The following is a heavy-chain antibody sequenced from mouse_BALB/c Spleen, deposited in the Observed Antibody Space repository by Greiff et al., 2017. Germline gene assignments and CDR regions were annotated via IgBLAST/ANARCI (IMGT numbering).Heavy chain of an antibody. CDR1: GFSLTSYG. Sequence: VQRVESGPGLVAPSQSLSITCTVSGFSLTSYGVHWVRQPPGKGLEWLGVIWAGGSTNYNSALMSRLSISKDNSKSQVFLKMNSLQTDDTAMYYCAREEIYYDFSWFAYWGQGTLVTVSA. D-gene: IGHD2-4*01. V-gene: IGHV2-9*02. J-gene: IGHJ3*01. CDR3: AREEIYYDFSWFAY. CDR2: IWAGGST.